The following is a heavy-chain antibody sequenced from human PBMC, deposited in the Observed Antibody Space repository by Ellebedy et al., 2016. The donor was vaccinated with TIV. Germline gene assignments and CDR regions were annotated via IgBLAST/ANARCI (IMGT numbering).Heavy chain of an antibody. V-gene: IGHV2-26*01. J-gene: IGHJ4*02. CDR1: GFSLTNIILG. D-gene: IGHD2-21*02. CDR2: SYSNDEK. Sequence: SGPTLVKPKETLTLTCTVSGFSLTNIILGVSWIRQAPGKALEWLAHSYSNDEKSYSTSLKSRLGHSRDTSKGQVVLTMTKMDPVDTRTHYCARALKDCGGDCTYKFDHWGQGIPVTVSS. CDR3: ARALKDCGGDCTYKFDH.